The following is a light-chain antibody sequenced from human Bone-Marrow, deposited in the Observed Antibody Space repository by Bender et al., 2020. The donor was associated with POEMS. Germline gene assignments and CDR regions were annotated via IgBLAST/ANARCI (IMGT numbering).Light chain of an antibody. J-gene: IGLJ1*01. CDR1: SSDVGGYNF. V-gene: IGLV2-14*01. CDR3: CSYGGIFSLV. CDR2: DVS. Sequence: QSALTQPASVSGSPGQSITISCSGTSSDVGGYNFVSWYQQHPGKAPKLMIYDVSNRPSGVSNRFSASKSGITASLSISGLQAEDEAEYHCCSYGGIFSLVFGPGTKVTVL.